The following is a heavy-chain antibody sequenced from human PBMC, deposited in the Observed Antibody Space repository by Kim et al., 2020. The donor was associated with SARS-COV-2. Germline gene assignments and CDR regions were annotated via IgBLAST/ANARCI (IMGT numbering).Heavy chain of an antibody. CDR1: GFTFDFYY. V-gene: IGHV3-7*03. J-gene: IGHJ4*02. CDR3: ARDDTAGNIDY. CDR2: INHDGGLK. D-gene: IGHD3-9*01. Sequence: GGSLRLSCAASGFTFDFYYMGWARQAPGKGLEWLADINHDGGLKSYVDSVKGRFTISRDNAKNSLFLQMNSLRVEDTAVYVCARDDTAGNIDYWGQGTLVTVSS.